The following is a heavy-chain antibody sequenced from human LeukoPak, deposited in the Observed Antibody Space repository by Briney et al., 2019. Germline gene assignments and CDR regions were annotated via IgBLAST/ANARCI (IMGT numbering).Heavy chain of an antibody. CDR2: IKEDGSEK. V-gene: IGHV3-7*01. J-gene: IGHJ4*02. D-gene: IGHD4-17*01. CDR3: ARDTYGGYD. Sequence: PGGSLRLSCAASGFTFSNYWMSWVRQAPGKGLEWVANIKEDGSEKNYVDSVKGRFTTSRDNAKNSLFLQMNSLRAEDTAIYYCARDTYGGYDWGQGTLVTVSS. CDR1: GFTFSNYW.